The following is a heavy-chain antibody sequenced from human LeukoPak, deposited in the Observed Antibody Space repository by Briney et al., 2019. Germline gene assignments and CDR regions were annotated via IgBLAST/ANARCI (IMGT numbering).Heavy chain of an antibody. V-gene: IGHV3-30*04. Sequence: GGSLRLSCAASGFTFSSYAMHWVRPAPSKGLEWVAVISYDGSNKYYADSVKGRFTISRDNSKNTLYLQMNSLRAEDTAVYYCARDHPSSGSYRDWGPPDYWGHGTLVTVSS. CDR1: GFTFSSYA. CDR3: ARDHPSSGSYRDWGPPDY. J-gene: IGHJ4*01. D-gene: IGHD1-26*01. CDR2: ISYDGSNK.